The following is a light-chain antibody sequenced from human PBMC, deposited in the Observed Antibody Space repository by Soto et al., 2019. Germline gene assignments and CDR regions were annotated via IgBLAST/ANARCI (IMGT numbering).Light chain of an antibody. V-gene: IGLV2-14*03. CDR1: SSDVGGYNY. J-gene: IGLJ1*01. Sequence: QSALTQPASVSGSPGQSITISCTGTSSDVGGYNYVSWYQHHPGKAPKLMIYDVSNRPSGVSNRFSGSKSGKTASLTISGLQPEDEADYYCSSYTTSNTRQIVFGTGTKLTVL. CDR3: SSYTTSNTRQIV. CDR2: DVS.